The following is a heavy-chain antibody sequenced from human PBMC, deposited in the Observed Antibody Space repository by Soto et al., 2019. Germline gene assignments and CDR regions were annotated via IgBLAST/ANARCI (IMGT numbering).Heavy chain of an antibody. D-gene: IGHD3-10*01. J-gene: IGHJ6*02. CDR3: AIKPTYYYGSGSPYYYYGMDV. CDR1: GGTFSSYA. Sequence: ASVKVSCKASGGTFSSYAISWVRQAPGQGLEWMGGIIPIFGTANYAQKFQGRVTITADESTSTAYMELSSLRSEDTAVYYCAIKPTYYYGSGSPYYYYGMDVWGQGTTVTVSS. CDR2: IIPIFGTA. V-gene: IGHV1-69*13.